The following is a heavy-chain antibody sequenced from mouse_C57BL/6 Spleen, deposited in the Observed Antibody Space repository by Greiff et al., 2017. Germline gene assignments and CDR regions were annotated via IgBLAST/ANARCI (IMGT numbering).Heavy chain of an antibody. D-gene: IGHD2-1*01. CDR3: TRWGNYEGYFDY. CDR1: GYTFTSYC. CDR2: IYPGNSDT. Sequence: EVQLQQSGTVLARPGASVKMSCKTSGYTFTSYCMHWVKQRPGQGLEWIGAIYPGNSDTSYNQKFKGKAKLTAVTSASTAYMGLSSLTNEDSAVYYCTRWGNYEGYFDYWGKGTTLTVSS. V-gene: IGHV1-5*01. J-gene: IGHJ2*01.